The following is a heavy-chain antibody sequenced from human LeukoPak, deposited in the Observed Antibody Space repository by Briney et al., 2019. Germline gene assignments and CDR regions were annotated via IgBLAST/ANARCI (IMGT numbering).Heavy chain of an antibody. Sequence: GGSLRLSCVASGFTFSSNVMRWVRQAPGKGLEWVSVISGSGGRTHYADSVKGRFTISRDNSKNTLYLQMNSLRAEDTAVYYCAKDGSSGDYRPYCLDYWGQGTLVTVSS. CDR2: ISGSGGRT. CDR1: GFTFSSNV. CDR3: AKDGSSGDYRPYCLDY. V-gene: IGHV3-23*01. D-gene: IGHD3-22*01. J-gene: IGHJ4*02.